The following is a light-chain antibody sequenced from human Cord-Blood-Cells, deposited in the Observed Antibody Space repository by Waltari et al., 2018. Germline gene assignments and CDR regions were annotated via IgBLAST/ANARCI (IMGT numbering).Light chain of an antibody. CDR3: QQYYSTPWT. CDR2: AAS. V-gene: IGKV1-NL1*01. CDR1: QGISNS. Sequence: DIQMTQSPSSLSASVGDRVTITCRARQGISNSLAWYQQKPGKAPKLLRYAASRLESGVPSRFSGSGSGTDYTLTISSLQPEDFATYYCQQYYSTPWTFGQGTKVEIK. J-gene: IGKJ1*01.